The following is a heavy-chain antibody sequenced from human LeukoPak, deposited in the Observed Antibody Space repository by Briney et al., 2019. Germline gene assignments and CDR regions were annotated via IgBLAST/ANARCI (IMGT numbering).Heavy chain of an antibody. CDR1: EFTFSDSE. CDR2: ISSGGSTT. CDR3: TSDCCRDCHWFDP. Sequence: GGSLRLSCAASEFTFSDSEMTWVRQAPGKGLEWVSYISSGGSTTYYADSVKGRFIISRDNAKSSLYLQMNSLRVEDTAIYYCTSDCCRDCHWFDPWGQGALVTVSS. V-gene: IGHV3-48*03. J-gene: IGHJ5*02. D-gene: IGHD2-21*02.